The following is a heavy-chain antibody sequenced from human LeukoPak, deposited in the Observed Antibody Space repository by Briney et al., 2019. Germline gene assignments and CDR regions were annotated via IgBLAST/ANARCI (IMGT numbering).Heavy chain of an antibody. V-gene: IGHV1-46*01. CDR1: GYTFTSYG. CDR3: ARDNDFDY. CDR2: IYPGGGST. Sequence: ASVKVSCKASGYTFTSYGINWVRQAPGQGLEWMGIIYPGGGSTSYAQKFQGRVTMTRDMSTSTVYMELSSLRSEDTAVYYCARDNDFDYWGQGTLVTVSS. D-gene: IGHD2-8*01. J-gene: IGHJ4*02.